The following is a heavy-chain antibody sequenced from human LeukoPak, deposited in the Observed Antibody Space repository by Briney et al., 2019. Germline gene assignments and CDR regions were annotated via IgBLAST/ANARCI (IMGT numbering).Heavy chain of an antibody. V-gene: IGHV4-34*01. CDR1: GGSFSGYY. Sequence: PSETLSLTCAVYGGSFSGYYWSWIRQPPGKGLEWIGEINHSGSTNYNPSLKSRVTISVDTSKNQFSLKLSSVTAADTAVYYCARIKGRITIFGRLRWSDPWGQGTLVTVSS. CDR2: INHSGST. CDR3: ARIKGRITIFGRLRWSDP. J-gene: IGHJ5*02. D-gene: IGHD3-3*01.